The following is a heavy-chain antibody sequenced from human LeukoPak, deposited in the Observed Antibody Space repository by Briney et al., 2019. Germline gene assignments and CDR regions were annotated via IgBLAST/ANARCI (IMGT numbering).Heavy chain of an antibody. CDR3: AKDGGQGADY. V-gene: IGHV3-23*01. Sequence: PGGSLRLSCAASGFTFSSYAMNWVRQAPGKGLEWVSAITGSGGRTYYADSVKGRFTISRDNSKNTLYLQMNSLRAEDMAVYYCAKDGGQGADYWGQGTLVTVSS. J-gene: IGHJ4*02. CDR2: ITGSGGRT. CDR1: GFTFSSYA. D-gene: IGHD3-16*01.